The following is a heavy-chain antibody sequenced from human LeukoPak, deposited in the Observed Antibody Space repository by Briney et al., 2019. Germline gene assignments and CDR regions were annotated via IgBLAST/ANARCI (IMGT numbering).Heavy chain of an antibody. V-gene: IGHV1-69*13. CDR3: ARVIFGARSPIHYYYYYMDV. J-gene: IGHJ6*03. Sequence: GASVKVSCKASGGTFSSYAVSWVRQAPGQGLEWMGGIIPIFGTANYAQKFQGRVTITADESTSTAYMELSSLRSEDTAVYYCARVIFGARSPIHYYYYYMDVWGKGTTVTISS. D-gene: IGHD3-10*02. CDR1: GGTFSSYA. CDR2: IIPIFGTA.